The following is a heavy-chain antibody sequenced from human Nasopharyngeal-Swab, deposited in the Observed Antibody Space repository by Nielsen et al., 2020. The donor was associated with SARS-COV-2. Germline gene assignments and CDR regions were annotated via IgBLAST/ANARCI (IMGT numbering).Heavy chain of an antibody. V-gene: IGHV1-18*04. J-gene: IGHJ4*02. CDR1: GYTFTSYG. Sequence: ASVKVSCKASGYTFTSYGISWVRQAPGQGLEWIGWIGVYKGETNYAQKFRDRITMTTDRSTSTAYMELRTLRSDDTAVYYCASDPEGDTDFDYWGQGTLVTVSS. CDR3: ASDPEGDTDFDY. D-gene: IGHD1-14*01. CDR2: IGVYKGET.